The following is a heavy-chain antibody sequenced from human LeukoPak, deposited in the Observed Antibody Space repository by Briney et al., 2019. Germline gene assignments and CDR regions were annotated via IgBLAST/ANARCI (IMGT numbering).Heavy chain of an antibody. V-gene: IGHV3-9*01. CDR3: AAASGSSPAFDI. D-gene: IGHD1-26*01. CDR2: ISWNSGSI. Sequence: GRSLRLSCAASGFTFDDYAMHWVRQAPGKGLEWVSGISWNSGSIGYADSVKGRFTISRDNAKNSLYLQMNSLRAEDTALYYCAAASGSSPAFDIWGQGTMATVSS. CDR1: GFTFDDYA. J-gene: IGHJ3*02.